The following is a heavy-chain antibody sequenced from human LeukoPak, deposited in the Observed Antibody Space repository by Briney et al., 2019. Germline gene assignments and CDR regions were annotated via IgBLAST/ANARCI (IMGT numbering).Heavy chain of an antibody. CDR1: GYTFTNNA. CDR3: GRDPRLGIRGYTYGYIDH. CDR2: INTNTGNP. J-gene: IGHJ4*02. Sequence: ASVKVSCKTSGYTFTNNAINWVRQAPGQGLEWMGWINTNTGNPTYAQGFFTGRYVFSLDTSASTAYLQINGLKADDTAVYYCGRDPRLGIRGYTYGYIDHWGQGTLLTVPS. V-gene: IGHV7-4-1*02. D-gene: IGHD5-18*01.